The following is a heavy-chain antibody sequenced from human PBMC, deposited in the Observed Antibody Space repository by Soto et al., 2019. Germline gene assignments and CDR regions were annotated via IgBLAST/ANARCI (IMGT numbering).Heavy chain of an antibody. V-gene: IGHV4-34*01. CDR3: ARADVTGSSLGLNWFDP. Sequence: PSETLSLTCAVYGGSFSGYYWSWIRQPPGKGLEWIGEINHSGSTNYNPSLKSRVTISVDTSKNQFSLKLSSVTAADTAVYYCARADVTGSSLGLNWFDPLGQGTLVTVSS. CDR2: INHSGST. D-gene: IGHD3-16*01. J-gene: IGHJ5*02. CDR1: GGSFSGYY.